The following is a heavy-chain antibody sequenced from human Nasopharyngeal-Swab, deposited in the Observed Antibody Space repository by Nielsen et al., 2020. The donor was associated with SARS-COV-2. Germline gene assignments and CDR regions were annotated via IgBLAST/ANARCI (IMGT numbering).Heavy chain of an antibody. CDR1: GFTFNNYN. CDR3: ARDGLDYDFWSAYFMDV. J-gene: IGHJ6*02. D-gene: IGHD3-3*01. Sequence: GESLKISCAASGFTFNNYNFNWVRQAPGKGLEWVSSISSSSRYIYYADSVKGRFTISRDNAKNSLYLQMNSLRAEDTAMYYCARDGLDYDFWSAYFMDVWGQGTTVTVSS. V-gene: IGHV3-21*01. CDR2: ISSSSRYI.